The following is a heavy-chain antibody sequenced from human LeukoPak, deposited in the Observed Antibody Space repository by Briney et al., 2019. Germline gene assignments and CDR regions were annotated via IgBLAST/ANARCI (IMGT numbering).Heavy chain of an antibody. D-gene: IGHD2-21*02. CDR3: ARDRVAYCGGDCYSEWFDP. J-gene: IGHJ5*02. CDR2: ISAYNGNT. V-gene: IGHV1-18*01. Sequence: ASVKVSCKASGYTFTSYGISWVRQAPRQGLEWMGWISAYNGNTNYAQKLQGRVTMTTDTSTSTAYMELRSLRSDDTAVYYCARDRVAYCGGDCYSEWFDPWGQGALVTVSS. CDR1: GYTFTSYG.